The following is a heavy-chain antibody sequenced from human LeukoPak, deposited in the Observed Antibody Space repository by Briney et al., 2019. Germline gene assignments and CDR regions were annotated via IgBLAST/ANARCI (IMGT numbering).Heavy chain of an antibody. CDR3: ARDSVAVAPSWYFDL. D-gene: IGHD6-19*01. CDR2: ISYDGSNK. Sequence: TGGSLRLSCAASGFTFSSYAMHWVRQAPGKGLEWVAVISYDGSNKYYADSVKGRFTISRDNAKNSLYLQMNSLRAEDTAVYYCARDSVAVAPSWYFDLWGRGTLVTVSS. V-gene: IGHV3-30*04. J-gene: IGHJ2*01. CDR1: GFTFSSYA.